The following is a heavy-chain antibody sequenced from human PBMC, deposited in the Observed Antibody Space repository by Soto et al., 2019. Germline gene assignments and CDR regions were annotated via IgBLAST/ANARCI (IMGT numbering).Heavy chain of an antibody. CDR1: GGTFSSYT. V-gene: IGHV1-69*08. Sequence: QVQLVQSGAEVKKPGSSVKVYCKAFGGTFSSYTISWVRQAPGQGLGWMGRIIPILGIANYAQKFQGRVTITADKSTSTAYMELSSLRSEDTAVYYCARDLNDYQAYGDYGWYFDLLGRGTLVTVSS. CDR2: IIPILGIA. J-gene: IGHJ2*01. CDR3: ARDLNDYQAYGDYGWYFDL. D-gene: IGHD4-17*01.